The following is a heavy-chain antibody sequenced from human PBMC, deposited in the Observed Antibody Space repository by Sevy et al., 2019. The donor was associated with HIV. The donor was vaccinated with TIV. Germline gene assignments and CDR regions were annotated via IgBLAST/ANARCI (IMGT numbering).Heavy chain of an antibody. CDR3: ARVVSSHYDWTEDCYFDS. Sequence: GGSLRLSCVVSGFSFSSYWMSWVRQVPGKGREWVANIKQDGSAKDYVDSVKGRFTISRDNAKKSLYLQMNSLRAEGTAVYYCARVVSSHYDWTEDCYFDSWGQGTLVTVSS. CDR1: GFSFSSYW. CDR2: IKQDGSAK. V-gene: IGHV3-7*01. D-gene: IGHD5-12*01. J-gene: IGHJ4*02.